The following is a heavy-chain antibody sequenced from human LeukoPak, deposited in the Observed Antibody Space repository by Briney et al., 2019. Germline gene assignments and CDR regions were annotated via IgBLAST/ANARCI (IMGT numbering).Heavy chain of an antibody. Sequence: SETLSLTCAVYGGSFSGYYWSWIRQPPGKGLEWIGEINHSGSTNYNPSLKSRVTISVDTSKNQFSLKLSSVTAADTAVYYCAGGMRDGYRLEWGRGTLVTVSS. D-gene: IGHD5-24*01. J-gene: IGHJ4*02. CDR3: AGGMRDGYRLE. CDR1: GGSFSGYY. CDR2: INHSGST. V-gene: IGHV4-34*01.